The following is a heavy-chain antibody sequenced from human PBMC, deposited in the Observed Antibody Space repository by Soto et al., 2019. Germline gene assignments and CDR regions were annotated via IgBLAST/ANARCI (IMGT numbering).Heavy chain of an antibody. V-gene: IGHV4-59*01. J-gene: IGHJ3*01. D-gene: IGHD4-17*01. CDR1: SGSIINYY. Sequence: QVQLQESGPGLVKPSETLSLTCTVSSGSIINYYWSWIRPPPGKGLEWIGFIYYSGSTNYNSFLKSLVTMSVDMSRQQLSLKLNSGTAADTAVDYCASRLTLATTTGEAFDLWGQGTMVTVSS. CDR2: IYYSGST. CDR3: ASRLTLATTTGEAFDL.